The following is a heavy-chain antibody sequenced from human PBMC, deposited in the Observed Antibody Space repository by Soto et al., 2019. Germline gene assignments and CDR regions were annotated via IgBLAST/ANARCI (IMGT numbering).Heavy chain of an antibody. CDR3: AKDRRYYDFWSGYFDP. CDR1: GFTFSSYA. V-gene: IGHV3-23*01. CDR2: ISGSCGST. Sequence: GGSLRLSCAASGFTFSSYAMSWVRQAPGKGLEWVSAISGSCGSTYYADSVKGRFTISRDNSKNTLYLQMNSLRAEDTAVYYCAKDRRYYDFWSGYFDPWGQGTLVTVSS. D-gene: IGHD3-3*01. J-gene: IGHJ5*02.